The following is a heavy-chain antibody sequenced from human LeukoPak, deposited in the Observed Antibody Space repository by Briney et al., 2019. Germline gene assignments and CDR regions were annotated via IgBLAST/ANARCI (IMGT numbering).Heavy chain of an antibody. Sequence: GGSLRLSCAASGFTFSSYGMSWVRQAPGKGLEWVSAISGSGGSTYYADSVKGRFTISRDNSKNTLYLQMNSLRAEDTAVYYCAKYSSSWSLGVEDYWGQGTLVTVSS. V-gene: IGHV3-23*01. CDR3: AKYSSSWSLGVEDY. CDR1: GFTFSSYG. J-gene: IGHJ4*02. D-gene: IGHD6-13*01. CDR2: ISGSGGST.